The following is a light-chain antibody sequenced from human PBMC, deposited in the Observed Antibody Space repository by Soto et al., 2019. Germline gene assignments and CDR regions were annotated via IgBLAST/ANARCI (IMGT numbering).Light chain of an antibody. Sequence: DIQMTQSSSSLFASVGDRVTITCRASQGISNALAWYQQRPGKVPKLLMYAASTLQSGVPSRFSGSGSGTDFTLTISSLQPEDVATYYCQKYDSAPTFGQGTKV. J-gene: IGKJ1*01. CDR2: AAS. CDR3: QKYDSAPT. V-gene: IGKV1-27*01. CDR1: QGISNA.